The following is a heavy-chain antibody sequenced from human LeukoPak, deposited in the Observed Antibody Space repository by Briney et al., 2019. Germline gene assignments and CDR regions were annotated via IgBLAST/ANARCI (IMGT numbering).Heavy chain of an antibody. CDR2: VDHTGST. J-gene: IGHJ4*02. V-gene: IGHV4-59*12. Sequence: SETLSLTCSVSDDSITMYYWTWIRQPPGKGLEWIGYVDHTGSTNFNPSLNGRVSISRDTTKNLFSLRLRSVTAADTAVYYCASTSDYYYGKFDYWGQGTLVTVSS. D-gene: IGHD3-22*01. CDR1: DDSITMYY. CDR3: ASTSDYYYGKFDY.